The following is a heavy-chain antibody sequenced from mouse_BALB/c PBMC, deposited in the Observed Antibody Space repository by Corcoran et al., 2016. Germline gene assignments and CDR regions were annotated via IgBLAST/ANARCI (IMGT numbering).Heavy chain of an antibody. D-gene: IGHD3-2*01. J-gene: IGHJ3*01. CDR1: GYTFTDYN. Sequence: EVLLQQSGPELVKPGASVKIPCKASGYTFTDYNMDWVKQSHGKSLEWIGDINPNNGGTTYNQKFKGKATLTVDKSSSTAYMELRSLTSEDTAVYYCALIDSSGYRFAYWGQGTLVTVSA. CDR3: ALIDSSGYRFAY. CDR2: INPNNGGT. V-gene: IGHV1-18*01.